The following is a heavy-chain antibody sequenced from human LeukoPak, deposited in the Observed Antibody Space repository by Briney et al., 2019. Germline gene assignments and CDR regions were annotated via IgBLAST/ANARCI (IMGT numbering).Heavy chain of an antibody. CDR2: INPNSGGT. D-gene: IGHD3-10*01. CDR3: ATDGYYYGSGTYPNY. CDR1: GYTFTGYY. Sequence: ASLKVSCKTAGYTFTGYYMHWMRQAPGQGLQWMGSINPNSGGTDYAQKFQGRVTMTRDTSISTAYMELGRLTSDDTAVYYCATDGYYYGSGTYPNYWGQGTLVTISS. J-gene: IGHJ4*02. V-gene: IGHV1-2*02.